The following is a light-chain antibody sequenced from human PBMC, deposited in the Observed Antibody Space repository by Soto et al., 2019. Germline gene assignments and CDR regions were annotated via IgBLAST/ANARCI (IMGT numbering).Light chain of an antibody. V-gene: IGKV3-20*01. CDR3: QQYGTSPT. CDR1: QSLITRY. CDR2: GAS. Sequence: EIVLTQSPGTLSLFPGARATLSCRASQSLITRYLAWYQQKPGQAPRLLIYGASSRATGIPDRFSGSGSGTDFTITISRLEPEDFAVYSCQQYGTSPTFGQGTRLEIK. J-gene: IGKJ5*01.